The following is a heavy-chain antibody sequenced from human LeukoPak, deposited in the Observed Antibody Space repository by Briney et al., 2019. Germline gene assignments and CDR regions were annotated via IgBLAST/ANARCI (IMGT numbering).Heavy chain of an antibody. CDR1: GYTFTSYG. D-gene: IGHD3-9*01. V-gene: IGHV1-18*01. J-gene: IGHJ4*02. CDR3: ARVFSTEYYFDY. CDR2: ISAYNGNT. Sequence: ASVKVSCKASGYTFTSYGISWVRQAPGQGPEWMGWISAYNGNTNYAQKLQGRVTMTTDTSTSTAYMELRSLRSDDTAVYYCARVFSTEYYFDYWGQGTLVTVSS.